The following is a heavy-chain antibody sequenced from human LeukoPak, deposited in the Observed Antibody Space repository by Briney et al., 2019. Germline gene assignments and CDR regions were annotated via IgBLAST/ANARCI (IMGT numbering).Heavy chain of an antibody. CDR1: AFTFSRYG. CDR3: AKDLYITKANAFDI. V-gene: IGHV3-23*01. D-gene: IGHD3-10*01. CDR2: ISGSGGST. Sequence: GGSLRLSCAASAFTFSRYGMHWVRQAPGKGLEWVSAISGSGGSTYYADSVKGRFTISRDNSKNTLYLQMNSLRAEDTAVYYCAKDLYITKANAFDIWGQGTMVTVSS. J-gene: IGHJ3*02.